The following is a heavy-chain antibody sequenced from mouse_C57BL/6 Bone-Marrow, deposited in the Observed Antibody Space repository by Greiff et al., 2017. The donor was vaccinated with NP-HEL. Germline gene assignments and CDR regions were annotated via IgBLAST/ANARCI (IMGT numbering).Heavy chain of an antibody. CDR2: IYPGSGST. CDR3: AREGYRWYFDV. Sequence: QVQLQQPGAELVKPGASVKMSCKASGYTFTSYWITWVKQRPGQGLEWIGDIYPGSGSTNYNEKFKSKATLTVATSSSTAYMQLSSLTSEDSAVYYCAREGYRWYFDVWGTGTTVTVSS. V-gene: IGHV1-55*01. J-gene: IGHJ1*03. D-gene: IGHD2-2*01. CDR1: GYTFTSYW.